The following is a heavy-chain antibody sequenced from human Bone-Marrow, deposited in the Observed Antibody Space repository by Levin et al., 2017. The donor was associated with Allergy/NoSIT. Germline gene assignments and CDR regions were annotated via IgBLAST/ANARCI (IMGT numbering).Heavy chain of an antibody. Sequence: TSSETLSLTCTVSGGSISSSDFYWGWVRQPPGKGLEWIGTVYYSGSTYFNSSFESRATISVDTSKNQFSLTLSSVTAADTAVYYCARLFCADHGYFWNDVIPRRPYLDYWGRGTLVTVSS. CDR3: ARLFCADHGYFWNDVIPRRPYLDY. D-gene: IGHD1-1*01. CDR2: VYYSGST. J-gene: IGHJ4*02. V-gene: IGHV4-39*01. CDR1: GGSISSSDFY.